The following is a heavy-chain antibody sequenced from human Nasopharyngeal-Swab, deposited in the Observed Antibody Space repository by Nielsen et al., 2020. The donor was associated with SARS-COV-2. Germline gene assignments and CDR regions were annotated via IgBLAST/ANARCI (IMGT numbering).Heavy chain of an antibody. J-gene: IGHJ6*03. D-gene: IGHD4-17*01. Sequence: WVRQAPGQGLEWMGWINAGNGNTKYSQKFQGRVTITRDTSASTAYMELSSLRSEDTAVYYCARDPTVTTDYYYYYYMDVWGKGTTVTVSS. V-gene: IGHV1-3*01. CDR2: INAGNGNT. CDR3: ARDPTVTTDYYYYYYMDV.